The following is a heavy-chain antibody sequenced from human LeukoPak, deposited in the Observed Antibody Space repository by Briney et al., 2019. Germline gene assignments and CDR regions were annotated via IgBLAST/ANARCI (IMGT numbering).Heavy chain of an antibody. CDR2: LYSDGNT. D-gene: IGHD1-14*01. CDR1: GFTVITND. CDR3: ARGVEPLAANTLAY. Sequence: GSLSLSCAASGFTVITNDMTWVRQAPGKGLEWVSVLYSDGNTKYADSVQGRFTISRDNSKNTLYLEMNSLSPDDTAVYYCARGVEPLAANTLAYWGQGTLVTVSS. V-gene: IGHV3-53*01. J-gene: IGHJ4*02.